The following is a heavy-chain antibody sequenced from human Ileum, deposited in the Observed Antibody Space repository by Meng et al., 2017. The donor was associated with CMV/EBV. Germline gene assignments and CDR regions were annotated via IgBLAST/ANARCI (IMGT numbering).Heavy chain of an antibody. J-gene: IGHJ4*02. V-gene: IGHV4-31*02. CDR3: ARVNNYYGSGSYADY. Sequence: GDSITSGSYDWTWIRQLPGKGLEWIGYRYYSGYTYYNPSLKSRPAISRDTSKNQFSLDLTSVTAADTAVYYCARVNNYYGSGSYADYWGQGTLVTVSS. D-gene: IGHD3-10*01. CDR1: GDSITSGSYD. CDR2: RYYSGYT.